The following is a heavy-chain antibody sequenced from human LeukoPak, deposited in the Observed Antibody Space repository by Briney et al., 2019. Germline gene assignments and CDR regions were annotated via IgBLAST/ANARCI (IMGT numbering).Heavy chain of an antibody. D-gene: IGHD3-3*01. Sequence: PSETLSLTCAVPGYSISSSYYWGWIRQPPGQGLEWIGTISHSGTTFYNSSLQTRVTISLDTSRNRFSLNLTSATAADTAIYYCATFFGVIDDPLDYWGHGTLVTVSA. CDR2: ISHSGTT. CDR1: GYSISSSYY. CDR3: ATFFGVIDDPLDY. V-gene: IGHV4-38-2*01. J-gene: IGHJ4*01.